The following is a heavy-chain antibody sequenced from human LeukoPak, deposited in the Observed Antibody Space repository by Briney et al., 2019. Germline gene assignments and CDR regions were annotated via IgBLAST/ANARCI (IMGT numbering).Heavy chain of an antibody. CDR1: GFTVSSNY. J-gene: IGHJ5*02. D-gene: IGHD3-9*01. Sequence: GGSLRLSCAASGFTVSSNYMSWVRQAPGKGLEWVSVIYSGGSTYYVDSVKGRFTISRDNSKNTLYLQMNSLRAEDTAVYFCARDRRRSGRYYDILTGYYQTWGQGTLVTVSS. V-gene: IGHV3-53*01. CDR3: ARDRRRSGRYYDILTGYYQT. CDR2: IYSGGST.